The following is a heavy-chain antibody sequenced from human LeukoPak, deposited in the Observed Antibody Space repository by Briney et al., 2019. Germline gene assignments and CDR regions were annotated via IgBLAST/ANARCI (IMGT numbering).Heavy chain of an antibody. D-gene: IGHD3-10*01. CDR3: ARVIRGEAWSYGSASYLFPLDY. V-gene: IGHV4-34*01. CDR2: INHNGST. Sequence: SETLSLTCAVYGGSFSGYYWSWIRQPPGKGLEWIGEINHNGSTNYNPSLKSRVTISVDTSKNQFSLKLSSVTAADTAVYYCARVIRGEAWSYGSASYLFPLDYWGQGTLVTVSS. J-gene: IGHJ4*02. CDR1: GGSFSGYY.